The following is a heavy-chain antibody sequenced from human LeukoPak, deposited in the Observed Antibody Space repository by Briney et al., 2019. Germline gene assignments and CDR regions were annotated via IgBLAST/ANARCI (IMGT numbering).Heavy chain of an antibody. J-gene: IGHJ4*02. D-gene: IGHD3-16*02. CDR2: IYPGNSDT. V-gene: IGHV5-51*01. Sequence: GESLKISCKGSGYTFTSYWIGWVRQMPGKGLEWMGIIYPGNSDTTYSPSFQGQVTISADKSISTAYLQWSSLKASDTAMYYCARMITFGGVIVPYYFDYWGQGTLVTVSS. CDR3: ARMITFGGVIVPYYFDY. CDR1: GYTFTSYW.